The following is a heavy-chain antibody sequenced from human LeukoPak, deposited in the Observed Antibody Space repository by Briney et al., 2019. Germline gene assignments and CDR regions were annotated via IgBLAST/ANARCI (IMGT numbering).Heavy chain of an antibody. D-gene: IGHD1-1*01. Sequence: SETLSLTCRVSGYSLENDYYWGWIRQPPGKGLQFVGTIYRGVTSYYNLSLKSRVTVSLDTSRNQFSLKLTSVTAADTAVYYCVRQRDNDDPSFDYWGQGNLVTVSS. J-gene: IGHJ4*02. CDR2: IYRGVTS. V-gene: IGHV4-38-2*02. CDR1: GYSLENDYY. CDR3: VRQRDNDDPSFDY.